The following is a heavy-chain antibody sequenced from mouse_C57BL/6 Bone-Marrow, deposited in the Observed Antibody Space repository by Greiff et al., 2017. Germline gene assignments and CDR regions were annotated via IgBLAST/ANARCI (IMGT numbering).Heavy chain of an antibody. J-gene: IGHJ1*03. V-gene: IGHV1-81*01. CDR3: AMVVENYDV. D-gene: IGHD1-1*01. CDR2: IYPRSGNT. Sequence: QVQLQQSGAELARPGASVKLSCKASGYTFTSYGIHWVKQRTEQGLEWIGGIYPRSGNTYYTEKFKGKATMTADTSSSTAYMELRSLTSEDSAVYFCAMVVENYDVWGKGTTVTVSS. CDR1: GYTFTSYG.